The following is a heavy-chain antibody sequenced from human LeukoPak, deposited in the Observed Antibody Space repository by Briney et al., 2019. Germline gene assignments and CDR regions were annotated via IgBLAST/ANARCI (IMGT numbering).Heavy chain of an antibody. CDR1: GFTFSSYA. CDR3: AKDLEPAAGLGFDY. CDR2: ISTSSRT. V-gene: IGHV3-23*01. D-gene: IGHD6-13*01. J-gene: IGHJ4*02. Sequence: GGSLRLSCVASGFTFSSYAMSWVRQAPGKGLEWVSLISTSSRTHYADSMKGRFTISRDNSKNTLYLQMNSLRAEDTAVYYCAKDLEPAAGLGFDYWGQGTLVTVSS.